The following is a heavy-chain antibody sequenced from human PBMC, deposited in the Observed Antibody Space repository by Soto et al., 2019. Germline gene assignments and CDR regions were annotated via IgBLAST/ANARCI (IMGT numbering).Heavy chain of an antibody. V-gene: IGHV4-31*03. CDR1: GGSISSGGYY. D-gene: IGHD3-22*01. CDR3: ARLGSSGYYLTDH. J-gene: IGHJ4*02. Sequence: SETLSLTCTVSGGSISSGGYYWSWIRQHPGKGLEWIGYIYYSGSTYYNPSLKSRVTISVDTSKNQFSLKLSSVTAADTAVYYCARLGSSGYYLTDHWGQGTLVTVSS. CDR2: IYYSGST.